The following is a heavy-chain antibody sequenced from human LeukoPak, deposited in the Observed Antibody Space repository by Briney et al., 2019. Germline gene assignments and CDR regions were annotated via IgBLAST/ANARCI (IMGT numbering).Heavy chain of an antibody. Sequence: GSLRLSCAASGFTFSTYAMSWVRQAPGKGLEWVSTISGSGGSTYYADSVKGRFTISRDNSRNTLYLQMNSLRAEDTAVYYCAKDQFGYSSSWFDYWGQGTLVTVSS. CDR3: AKDQFGYSSSWFDY. D-gene: IGHD6-13*01. J-gene: IGHJ4*02. V-gene: IGHV3-23*01. CDR1: GFTFSTYA. CDR2: ISGSGGST.